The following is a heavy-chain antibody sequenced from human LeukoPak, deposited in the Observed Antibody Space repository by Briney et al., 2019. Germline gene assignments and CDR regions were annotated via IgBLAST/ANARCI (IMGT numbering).Heavy chain of an antibody. D-gene: IGHD5-18*01. Sequence: PGGSLRLSCAVSGFTFTSYWMSWVRQAPGEGLEWVANIRQDGSEKYYVGSVKGRFTISRDNAKNSLFLQMSNLRAEDTAVYYCARDASIQPFDSWGQGTLVTVSS. CDR2: IRQDGSEK. V-gene: IGHV3-7*04. CDR1: GFTFTSYW. CDR3: ARDASIQPFDS. J-gene: IGHJ4*02.